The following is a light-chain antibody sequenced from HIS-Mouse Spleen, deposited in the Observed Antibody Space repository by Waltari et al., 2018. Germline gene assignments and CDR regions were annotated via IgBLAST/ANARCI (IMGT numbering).Light chain of an antibody. V-gene: IGLV1-44*01. CDR1: SSNLGSNT. CDR3: AAWDDSLNGAV. Sequence: QSVLTQPPSASGTPGQRVTISCSGSSSNLGSNTVNWYQQLPGTAPKLLIYSNNQRPSGVPDRFSGSKSGTSASLAISGLQSEDEADYYCAAWDDSLNGAVFGGGTQLTAL. CDR2: SNN. J-gene: IGLJ7*02.